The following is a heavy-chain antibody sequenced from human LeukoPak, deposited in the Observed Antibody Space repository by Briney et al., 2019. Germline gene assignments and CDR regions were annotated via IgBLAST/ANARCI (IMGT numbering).Heavy chain of an antibody. Sequence: PGGSLRLSCAASGFTFSSYSMNWVRQAPGKGLDWLGNINPDGSRINYVDSVKGRFTFSRDNAKNSLFLQMNSLRAEDTAVFYCARDSGYNAFDIWGQGTMVTVSS. J-gene: IGHJ3*02. CDR1: GFTFSSYS. CDR2: INPDGSRI. CDR3: ARDSGYNAFDI. D-gene: IGHD5-12*01. V-gene: IGHV3-7*01.